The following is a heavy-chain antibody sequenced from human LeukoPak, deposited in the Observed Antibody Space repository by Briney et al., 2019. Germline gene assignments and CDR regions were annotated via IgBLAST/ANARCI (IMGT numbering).Heavy chain of an antibody. J-gene: IGHJ4*02. V-gene: IGHV4-59*01. CDR2: IYYSGST. D-gene: IGHD3-22*01. CDR1: GVSISSYY. Sequence: SETLSLTCTVSGVSISSYYWSWIRQPPGKGLEWVGYIYYSGSTNYNPSLKSRVTISVDTSKNQFSLKLSSVTAADTAVYYCARGRVLYDSSGYVDYWGQGTLVTVSS. CDR3: ARGRVLYDSSGYVDY.